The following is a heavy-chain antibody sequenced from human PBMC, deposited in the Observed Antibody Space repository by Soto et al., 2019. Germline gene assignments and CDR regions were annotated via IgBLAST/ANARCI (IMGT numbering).Heavy chain of an antibody. V-gene: IGHV4-61*01. Sequence: SETLSLTCTVSGGSVSSGHYYWSWIRQPPGRGLEWIGYMYFSGSTNYNPSLKSRLTISLDKSKNQFSLKLSSVTAADTAVYYCAREVVGTMLNWFDPWGQGTLVTVSS. CDR2: MYFSGST. CDR3: AREVVGTMLNWFDP. CDR1: GGSVSSGHYY. D-gene: IGHD1-7*01. J-gene: IGHJ5*02.